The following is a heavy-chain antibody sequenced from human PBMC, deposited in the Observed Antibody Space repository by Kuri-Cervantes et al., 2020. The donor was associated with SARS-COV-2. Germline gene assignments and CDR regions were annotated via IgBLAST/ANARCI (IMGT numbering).Heavy chain of an antibody. CDR1: GFSIFSYS. CDR2: ISRTSKYI. V-gene: IGHV3-21*01. J-gene: IGHJ4*02. D-gene: IGHD2-21*01. CDR3: ARDRVGVHDS. Sequence: GGSLRLSCEASGFSIFSYSMNWVRQSPGKGLEWVGSISRTSKYINYAESVKGRFTISRDNARDSLFLQMKSLRTEDTALYYCARDRVGVHDSWGQGTLVTVSS.